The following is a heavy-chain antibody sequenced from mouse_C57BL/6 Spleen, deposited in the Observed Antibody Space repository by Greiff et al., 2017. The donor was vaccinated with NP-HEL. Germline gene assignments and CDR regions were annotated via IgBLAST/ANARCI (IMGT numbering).Heavy chain of an antibody. CDR1: GYTFTSYW. CDR3: ARWVTTVVPRAMDY. J-gene: IGHJ4*01. D-gene: IGHD1-1*01. V-gene: IGHV1-72*01. CDR2: IDPNSGGT. Sequence: QVQLQQSGAELVKPGASVKLSCKASGYTFTSYWMHWVKQRPGRGLEWIGRIDPNSGGTKYNEKFKSKATLTVDKPSSTAYMQLSSLTSEDSAVYYCARWVTTVVPRAMDYWGQGTSVTVSS.